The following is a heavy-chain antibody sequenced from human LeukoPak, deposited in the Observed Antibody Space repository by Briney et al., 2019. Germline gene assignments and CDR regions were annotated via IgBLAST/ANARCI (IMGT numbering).Heavy chain of an antibody. J-gene: IGHJ4*02. CDR3: ARRIAAATSGYDY. CDR1: GGYISSGGYY. V-gene: IGHV4-61*08. CDR2: IYYSGST. D-gene: IGHD6-13*01. Sequence: SETLSLTCTVSGGYISSGGYYWSWIRQPPGKGLEWIGYIYYSGSTNYNPSLKSRVTISVDTSKNQFPLKLSSVTAADTAVYYCARRIAAATSGYDYWGQGTLVTVSS.